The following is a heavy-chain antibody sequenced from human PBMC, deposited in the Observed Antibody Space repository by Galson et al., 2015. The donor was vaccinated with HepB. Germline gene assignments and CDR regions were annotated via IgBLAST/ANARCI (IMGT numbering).Heavy chain of an antibody. J-gene: IGHJ4*02. D-gene: IGHD3-3*01. CDR3: ARDWDFWSGYLDY. V-gene: IGHV3-30-3*01. Sequence: LRLSCAASGFTFSSYAMHWVRQAPGKGLEWVAVISYDGSNKYYADSVKGRFTISRDNSKNTLYLQMNSLRAEDTAVYYCARDWDFWSGYLDYWGQGTLVTVSS. CDR1: GFTFSSYA. CDR2: ISYDGSNK.